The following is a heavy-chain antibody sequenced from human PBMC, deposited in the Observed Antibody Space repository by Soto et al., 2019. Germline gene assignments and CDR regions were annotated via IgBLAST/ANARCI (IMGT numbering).Heavy chain of an antibody. J-gene: IGHJ5*02. Sequence: SETLSLTCTVSGGSISRDGYYWSWIRQHTGTGLEWIGYIYYSGSTYYNPSLKSRVTISADTSKNQFSLKLSSVTAAVTDVYYSAGAIVLGQSSVGEQCLVRSWFDPWGQGTLVTVSS. CDR2: IYYSGST. D-gene: IGHD3-16*01. V-gene: IGHV4-31*03. CDR3: AGAIVLGQSSVGEQCLVRSWFDP. CDR1: GGSISRDGYY.